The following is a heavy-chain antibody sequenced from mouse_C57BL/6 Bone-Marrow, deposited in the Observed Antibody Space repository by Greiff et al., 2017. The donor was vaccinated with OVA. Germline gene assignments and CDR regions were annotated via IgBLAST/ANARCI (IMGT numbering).Heavy chain of an antibody. V-gene: IGHV1-54*01. J-gene: IGHJ4*01. D-gene: IGHD2-1*01. CDR1: GYAFTNYL. CDR3: ARALYGNYEYYAMDY. CDR2: INPGSGGT. Sequence: VKLMESGAELVRPGTSVKVSCKASGYAFTNYLIEWVKQRPGQGLEWIGVINPGSGGTNYNEKFKGKATLTADKSSSTAYMQLSSLTSEDSAVYFCARALYGNYEYYAMDYWGQGTSVTVSS.